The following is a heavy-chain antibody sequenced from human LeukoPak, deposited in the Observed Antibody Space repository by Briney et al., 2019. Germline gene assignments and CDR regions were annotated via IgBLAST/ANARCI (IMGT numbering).Heavy chain of an antibody. CDR1: GYTFTSYG. CDR2: ISAYNGNT. J-gene: IGHJ4*02. V-gene: IGHV1-18*01. CDR3: ARESGGLKRFDH. Sequence: VASVKVSCKASGYTFTSYGISWVRQAPGQGLEWMGWISAYNGNTNYAQKLQGRVTMTRDTSTATVYVVLSSLTSEDTALYYCARESGGLKRFDHWGQGTLVTVSS. D-gene: IGHD3-10*01.